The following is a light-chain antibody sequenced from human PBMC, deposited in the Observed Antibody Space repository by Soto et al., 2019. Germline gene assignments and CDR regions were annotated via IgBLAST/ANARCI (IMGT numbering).Light chain of an antibody. CDR1: TSDFGFYNY. CDR3: SSYTSSTDYV. CDR2: EVT. J-gene: IGLJ1*01. Sequence: QSVLTQPASVSGSPGQSITISCTGTTSDFGFYNYVSWYQHHPGKAPKLLMYEVTNRHSGVSNRFSGSKSGNTASLTISGLQAEDEADYYCSSYTSSTDYVFGTGTKVTVL. V-gene: IGLV2-14*01.